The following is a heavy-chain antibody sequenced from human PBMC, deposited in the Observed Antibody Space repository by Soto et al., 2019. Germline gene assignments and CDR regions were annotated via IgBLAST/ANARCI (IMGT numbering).Heavy chain of an antibody. CDR2: ISAYNGIT. CDR3: ARDQGVGAAATDY. V-gene: IGHV1-18*01. Sequence: SWVRQAPGQGLEWMGWISAYNGITNYAQKLQGRVTVTTDTSTSTAYMGLRSLRPDDTAVYYCARDQGVGAAATDYWGQGTLVTVSS. D-gene: IGHD6-13*01. J-gene: IGHJ4*02.